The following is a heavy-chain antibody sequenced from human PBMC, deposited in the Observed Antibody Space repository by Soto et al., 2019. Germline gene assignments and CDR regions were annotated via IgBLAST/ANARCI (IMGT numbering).Heavy chain of an antibody. J-gene: IGHJ5*02. D-gene: IGHD3-10*02. CDR1: GYTFTSYA. V-gene: IGHV1-3*01. Sequence: GASVKVSCKASGYTFTSYAMHWVRQAPGQRPEWMGWINAGNGKTNYSQKFEGRVTFTRDTVATTVNMELTSLTSEDTAVYYCGRDQSGTGYYVDWFDPWGQGTLVTVS. CDR2: INAGNGKT. CDR3: GRDQSGTGYYVDWFDP.